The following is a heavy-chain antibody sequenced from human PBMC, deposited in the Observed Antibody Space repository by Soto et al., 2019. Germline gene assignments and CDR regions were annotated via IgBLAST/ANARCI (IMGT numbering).Heavy chain of an antibody. D-gene: IGHD6-19*01. J-gene: IGHJ5*01. V-gene: IGHV1-18*01. CDR3: ARDRSGWYDF. Sequence: QVQLVQSAAEVGKPGASVKVSCKASGYTFTTIRLSWVRQAPGQGLEWMGWIRPHNCDTQYAQKFQGRVTMTADTSTTTAYMEVRSLRRDDTAVFYCARDRSGWYDFWGQGTLVTVSS. CDR2: IRPHNCDT. CDR1: GYTFTTIR.